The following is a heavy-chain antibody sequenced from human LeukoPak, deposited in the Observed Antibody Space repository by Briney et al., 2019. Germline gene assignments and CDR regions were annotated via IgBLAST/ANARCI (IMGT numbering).Heavy chain of an antibody. J-gene: IGHJ4*02. CDR3: ARPPGRDGYNRYDY. Sequence: ASVKVSCKASGYTFTGYYMHWVRQAPGQRLEWMGWINPNSGGTNYAQKFQGRVTMTSDTSISTAYMELNRLRSDDTAVYYCARPPGRDGYNRYDYWGQGTLVTVSS. CDR2: INPNSGGT. CDR1: GYTFTGYY. V-gene: IGHV1-2*02. D-gene: IGHD5-12*01.